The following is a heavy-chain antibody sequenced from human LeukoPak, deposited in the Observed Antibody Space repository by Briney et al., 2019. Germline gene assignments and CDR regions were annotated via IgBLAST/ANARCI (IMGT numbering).Heavy chain of an antibody. D-gene: IGHD2-21*02. CDR2: IIPSFRTP. Sequence: GASVKVSCKASGGAFSNYATSWVRQAPGQGLEWMGGIIPSFRTPNYSQKFQGRVTMTADETTRTGYMELRGLTFEDTGVYFCARGVVTARNDFFDYWGQGTLVTVSS. J-gene: IGHJ4*02. CDR3: ARGVVTARNDFFDY. CDR1: GGAFSNYA. V-gene: IGHV1-69*13.